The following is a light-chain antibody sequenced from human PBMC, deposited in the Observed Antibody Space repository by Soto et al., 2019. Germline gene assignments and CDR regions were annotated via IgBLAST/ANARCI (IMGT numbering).Light chain of an antibody. Sequence: SVLTQPASLSGSPGQSITISCTGTITDIGSYNYVSWYQQHPGKAPKLMIFDVSYRPSGISDRFSGSKSGNTASLTISGLQPEDEADYYCSSYGASSTLFGGGTKVTVL. J-gene: IGLJ2*01. V-gene: IGLV2-14*03. CDR1: ITDIGSYNY. CDR3: SSYGASSTL. CDR2: DVS.